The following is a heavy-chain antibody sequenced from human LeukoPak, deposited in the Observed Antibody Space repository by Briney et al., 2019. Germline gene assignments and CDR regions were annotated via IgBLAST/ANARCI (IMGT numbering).Heavy chain of an antibody. CDR2: IHPSVGST. Sequence: ASVKVSCKASGYTFTSYYMHWVRQAPGQGLEWMGVIHPSVGSTTYAQKFQGRVTMTWDMSTSTVYMELSSLRSEDTAVYYCVRSSYGLNPDYWGQGTLVTVSS. V-gene: IGHV1-46*01. D-gene: IGHD5-18*01. J-gene: IGHJ4*02. CDR3: VRSSYGLNPDY. CDR1: GYTFTSYY.